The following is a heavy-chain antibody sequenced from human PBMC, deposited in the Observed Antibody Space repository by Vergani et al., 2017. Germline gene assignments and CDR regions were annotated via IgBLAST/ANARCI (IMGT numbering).Heavy chain of an antibody. CDR3: ARLGGSVAGTGYFDY. J-gene: IGHJ4*02. Sequence: QLQLQESGPGLVKPSETLSLTCTVSGGSISSSSYYWGWIRQPPGKGLEWIGSIYYSGSTYYNPSLKSRVTISVDTSKNQFSLKLSSVTAADTAVYYCARLGGSVAGTGYFDYWGQGTLVTVSS. CDR1: GGSISSSSYY. CDR2: IYYSGST. D-gene: IGHD6-19*01. V-gene: IGHV4-39*01.